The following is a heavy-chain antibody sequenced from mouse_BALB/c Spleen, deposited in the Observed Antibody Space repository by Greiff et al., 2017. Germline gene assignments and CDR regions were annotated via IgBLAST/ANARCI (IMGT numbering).Heavy chain of an antibody. CDR1: GYSITSDYA. CDR3: GTGEVGRYFDI. D-gene: IGHD2-14*01. CDR2: ISYSGST. J-gene: IGHJ1*01. V-gene: IGHV3-2*02. Sequence: VQLKQSGPGLVKPSQSLSLTCTVTGYSITSDYAWNWIRQFPGNKLEWMGYISYSGSTSYNPSLKSRISITRDTSKNQFFLQLNSVTTEDTATYYCGTGEVGRYFDIWGGGATVSVSS.